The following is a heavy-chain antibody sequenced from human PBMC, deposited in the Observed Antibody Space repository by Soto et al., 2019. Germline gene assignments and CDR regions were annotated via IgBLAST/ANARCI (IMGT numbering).Heavy chain of an antibody. V-gene: IGHV4-4*07. D-gene: IGHD5-12*01. J-gene: IGHJ4*02. CDR2: VSTNGAT. CDR3: ARVKATLYRHYYFDY. Sequence: PSETLSLTCTVSDDFISSYYWNWIRQPAGKGLEWIGRVSTNGATNYNPSLESRVTMSVDTSKNLFSLRLRSLTAADTAVYFCARVKATLYRHYYFDYWGQGTPVTVSS. CDR1: DDFISSYY.